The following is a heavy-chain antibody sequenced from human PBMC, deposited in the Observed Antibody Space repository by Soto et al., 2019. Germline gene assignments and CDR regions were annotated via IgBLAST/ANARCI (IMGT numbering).Heavy chain of an antibody. CDR1: GGTFSSYA. D-gene: IGHD3-22*01. CDR3: ARGYDSSGYYQVAFDY. J-gene: IGHJ4*02. V-gene: IGHV1-69*13. Sequence: SVKVSCKASGGTFSSYAISWVRQAPGQGLEWMGGIIPIFGTANYAQKFQGRVTITADESTSTAYMELSSLRSEDTAVYYCARGYDSSGYYQVAFDYWGQGTLVTVSS. CDR2: IIPIFGTA.